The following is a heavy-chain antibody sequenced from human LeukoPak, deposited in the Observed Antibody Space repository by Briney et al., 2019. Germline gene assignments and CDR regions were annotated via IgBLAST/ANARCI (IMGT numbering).Heavy chain of an antibody. CDR3: AREEYYYDSSGYLH. D-gene: IGHD3-22*01. J-gene: IGHJ4*02. V-gene: IGHV3-48*03. CDR2: ISSSGSTI. CDR1: GFTFSSYE. Sequence: PGGSLRLSCAASGFTFSSYEMNWVRQAPGKGLEWVSYISSSGSTIYYADSVKGRFTISRDNAKNSLYLQMNSLRAEDTAVYYCAREEYYYDSSGYLHWGQGTLLTVSS.